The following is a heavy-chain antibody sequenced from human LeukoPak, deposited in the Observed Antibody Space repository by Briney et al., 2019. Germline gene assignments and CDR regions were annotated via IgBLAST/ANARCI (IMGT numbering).Heavy chain of an antibody. CDR1: GYSFTSYW. D-gene: IGHD6-19*01. CDR3: ARQGRIEVAGTDDAFDI. V-gene: IGHV5-51*01. Sequence: GASLQISCKGSGYSFTSYWIGWVRQMPGKGLEWMGIIYPGDSDTRYSPSFQGQVTISADKSISTPYLQWSSLKASDTAMYYCARQGRIEVAGTDDAFDIWGQGTMVTVSS. J-gene: IGHJ3*02. CDR2: IYPGDSDT.